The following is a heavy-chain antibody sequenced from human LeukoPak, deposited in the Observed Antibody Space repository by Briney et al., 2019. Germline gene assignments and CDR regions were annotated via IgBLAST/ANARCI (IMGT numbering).Heavy chain of an antibody. Sequence: GRSLRLSCAASGFTFSSYAMSWVRHAPGKGLEWVSAISGSGGSTYYADSVKGRFTISRDNSKNTLYLQINSLRAEDTAVYYCAKGLLLWFGEAADYWGQGTLVTVSS. CDR1: GFTFSSYA. V-gene: IGHV3-23*01. CDR3: AKGLLLWFGEAADY. J-gene: IGHJ4*02. CDR2: ISGSGGST. D-gene: IGHD3-10*01.